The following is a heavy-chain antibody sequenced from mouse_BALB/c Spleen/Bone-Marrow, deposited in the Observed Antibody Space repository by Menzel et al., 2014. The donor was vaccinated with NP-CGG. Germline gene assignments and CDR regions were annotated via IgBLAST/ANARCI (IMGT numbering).Heavy chain of an antibody. CDR1: GFSFNSYG. V-gene: IGHV5-9-2*01. CDR3: AKHAYYDQTEVSFVY. J-gene: IGHJ3*01. CDR2: ISGGGSYT. D-gene: IGHD2-4*01. Sequence: EVHLVESGGGLVKSGGSLKLSCAASGFSFNSYGMSWVRQTPEKRLEWVASISGGGSYTFYPDSVKGRFSISRDNAENNLYPLLSSLRSEDTAVYYCAKHAYYDQTEVSFVYWGQGTLVTVSA.